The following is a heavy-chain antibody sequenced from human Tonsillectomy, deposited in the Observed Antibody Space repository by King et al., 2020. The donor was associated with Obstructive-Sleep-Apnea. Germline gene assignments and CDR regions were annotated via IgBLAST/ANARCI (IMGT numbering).Heavy chain of an antibody. CDR2: ISSGSNYI. CDR1: GFTFSSYT. D-gene: IGHD3-10*01. J-gene: IGHJ4*02. Sequence: VQLVESGGGLLKPGGSLRLSCAASGFTFSSYTMDWVRQAPGKGLEGVSSISSGSNYIYYADSVKGRFTISRDNAKNSVYLQMNSLRAEETAVYYCARDRIAVVRGEPLAYWGQGTLVTVSS. V-gene: IGHV3-21*01. CDR3: ARDRIAVVRGEPLAY.